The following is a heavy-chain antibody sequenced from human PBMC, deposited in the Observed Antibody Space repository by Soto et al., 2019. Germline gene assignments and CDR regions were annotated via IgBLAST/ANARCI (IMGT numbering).Heavy chain of an antibody. CDR2: MNPRSGGT. CDR3: ARYDDSTSYTLDL. V-gene: IGHV1-2*02. D-gene: IGHD3-16*01. Sequence: ASVKVSCKASGYTFTNYCMHWVRQAPGQGLEWMGWMNPRSGGTKYAQAFQDRVTMTRDASISTDYMGVTSLRHGDTAVYFCARYDDSTSYTLDLWGPGNLVTVSS. CDR1: GYTFTNYC. J-gene: IGHJ5*02.